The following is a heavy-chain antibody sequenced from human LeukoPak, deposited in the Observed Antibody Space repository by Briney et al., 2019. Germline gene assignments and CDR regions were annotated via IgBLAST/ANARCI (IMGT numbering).Heavy chain of an antibody. D-gene: IGHD5-24*01. CDR1: GYSFTSYW. Sequence: GESLKISCKGSGYSFTSYWIGWVRQVPGKGLECLANIKEDGSETYYADSVKGRFTISRDNPKNLLFLQINSMRVEDTAVYYCARETPRRGETRDGYRWGQGTVVTVSS. CDR3: ARETPRRGETRDGYR. CDR2: IKEDGSET. J-gene: IGHJ4*02. V-gene: IGHV3-7*01.